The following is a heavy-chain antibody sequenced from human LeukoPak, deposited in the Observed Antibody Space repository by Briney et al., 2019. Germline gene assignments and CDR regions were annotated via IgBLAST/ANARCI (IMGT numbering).Heavy chain of an antibody. J-gene: IGHJ3*02. D-gene: IGHD3-10*01. CDR3: ARHYGDLGAFDI. CDR2: IIPIFGTA. Sequence: GASVKVSCKASGGTFSSYAISWVRQAPGQGLEWMGGIIPIFGTANYAQKFQGRVTITADESTSTAYMELSSLRSEDTAVYYCARHYGDLGAFDIWGQGTMVTVSS. V-gene: IGHV1-69*13. CDR1: GGTFSSYA.